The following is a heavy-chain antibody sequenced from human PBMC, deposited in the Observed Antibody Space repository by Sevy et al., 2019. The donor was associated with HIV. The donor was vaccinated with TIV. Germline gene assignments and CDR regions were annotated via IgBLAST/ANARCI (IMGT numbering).Heavy chain of an antibody. CDR2: FDPEDGET. Sequence: ASVKVSCKVSGYTVTQLSMHWVRQAPGKGLEWMGSFDPEDGETIYAQKFQGRVTMTEDTSTDTAYMEMNSLRSEDTAVYYCATTKGYYESRCDPFDYWGQGTLVTVSS. J-gene: IGHJ4*02. D-gene: IGHD3-22*01. CDR3: ATTKGYYESRCDPFDY. V-gene: IGHV1-24*01. CDR1: GYTVTQLS.